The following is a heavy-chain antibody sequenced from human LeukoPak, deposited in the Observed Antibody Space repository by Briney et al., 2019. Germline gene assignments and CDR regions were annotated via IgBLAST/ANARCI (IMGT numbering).Heavy chain of an antibody. D-gene: IGHD2-21*02. J-gene: IGHJ4*02. CDR3: ARGLPGGFDS. CDR1: GYTFTAYN. CDR2: INPNSGGM. Sequence: ASVKVSCTASGYTFTAYNIHWVRQAPGQGLEWMGSINPNSGGMNYAQMLQGRVTMTRDTSITTAYMEVSRLRSDDTAMYYCARGLPGGFDSWGRGTLVTVSS. V-gene: IGHV1-2*02.